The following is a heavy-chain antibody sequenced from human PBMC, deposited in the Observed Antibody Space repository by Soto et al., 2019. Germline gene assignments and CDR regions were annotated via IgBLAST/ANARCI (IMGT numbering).Heavy chain of an antibody. CDR1: GFTFTSSA. D-gene: IGHD3-9*01. J-gene: IGHJ4*02. Sequence: SVKVSCKASGFTFTSSAVQWVRQARGQRLEWIGWIVVGSGNTNYAQKFQERVTITRDMSTSTAYMELSSLRSKDTAVYYCAAEYHYDILTGYYNWGQGALVTVSS. V-gene: IGHV1-58*01. CDR3: AAEYHYDILTGYYN. CDR2: IVVGSGNT.